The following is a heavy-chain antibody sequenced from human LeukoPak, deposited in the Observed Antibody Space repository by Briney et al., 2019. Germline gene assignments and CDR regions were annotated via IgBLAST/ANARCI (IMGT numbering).Heavy chain of an antibody. Sequence: ASVKVSCKASGYTFTSYYMHWVRQATGQGLEWMGWMNPNSGNTGYAQKFQGRVTMTRNTSISTAYMELSSLRSEDTAVYYCARGRPDYDILTGYYRVMDSGMDVWGQGTTVTVSS. D-gene: IGHD3-9*01. J-gene: IGHJ6*02. CDR2: MNPNSGNT. V-gene: IGHV1-8*02. CDR1: GYTFTSYY. CDR3: ARGRPDYDILTGYYRVMDSGMDV.